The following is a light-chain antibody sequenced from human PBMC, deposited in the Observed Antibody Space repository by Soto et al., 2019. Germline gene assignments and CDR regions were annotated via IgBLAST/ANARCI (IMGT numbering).Light chain of an antibody. V-gene: IGKV3-20*01. J-gene: IGKJ1*01. Sequence: EIVLTQSPGTLSLSPGERATLSCMASQSFTSLSLAWYQQKPGLAPRLLISGASNRAAGIPDRFSGSGSGTDFTLTISRLEPEDFAVYYCQQYDSSPRTFGQGTKVDIK. CDR1: QSFTSLS. CDR3: QQYDSSPRT. CDR2: GAS.